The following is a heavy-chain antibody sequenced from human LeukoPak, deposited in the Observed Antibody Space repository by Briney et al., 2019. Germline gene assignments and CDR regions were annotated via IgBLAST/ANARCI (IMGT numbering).Heavy chain of an antibody. Sequence: RGSLRLSCAASGFTFSSYGMHWVRQAPGKGLEWVAFIRYDGSNKYYEDSVKGRFTISRDNSKNTLYLQMNGLRAEDTAVYYCAKDTRGDYGWDFDYWGQGTLLTVSS. CDR3: AKDTRGDYGWDFDY. D-gene: IGHD3-10*01. V-gene: IGHV3-30*02. J-gene: IGHJ4*02. CDR1: GFTFSSYG. CDR2: IRYDGSNK.